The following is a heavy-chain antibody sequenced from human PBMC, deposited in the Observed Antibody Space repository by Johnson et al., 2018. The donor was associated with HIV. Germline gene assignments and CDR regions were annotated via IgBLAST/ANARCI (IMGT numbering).Heavy chain of an antibody. D-gene: IGHD6-19*01. CDR3: AVTVHSSGWYGGDDAFDI. CDR1: EFTSSTYA. V-gene: IGHV3-30*04. J-gene: IGHJ3*02. CDR2: ISYVGINN. Sequence: QVQLVESGGGLFRPGRSLRLSFPASEFTSSTYAMHGVRQAPGRGLNWVAFISYVGINNYYADSLKGRFPISRDNSKNTLYLQMNSLRAEYTALYYCAVTVHSSGWYGGDDAFDIWGQGTMVTVSS.